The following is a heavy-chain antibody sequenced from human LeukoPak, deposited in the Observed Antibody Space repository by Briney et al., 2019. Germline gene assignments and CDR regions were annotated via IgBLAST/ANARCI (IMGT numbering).Heavy chain of an antibody. CDR1: GGSISSGGYY. V-gene: IGHV4-39*07. Sequence: SETLSLTCTVSGGSISSGGYYWSWIRQHPGKGLEWIGEINHSGSTNYNPSLKSRVTISVDTSKNQFSLKLSSVTAADTAVYYCASIAAAGTWKTRNFDFDYWGQGTLVTVSS. J-gene: IGHJ4*02. D-gene: IGHD6-13*01. CDR2: INHSGST. CDR3: ASIAAAGTWKTRNFDFDY.